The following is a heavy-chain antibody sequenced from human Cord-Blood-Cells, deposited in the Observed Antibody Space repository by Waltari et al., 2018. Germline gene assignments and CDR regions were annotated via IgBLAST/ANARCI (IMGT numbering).Heavy chain of an antibody. CDR3: ATLVVPAPL. D-gene: IGHD2-2*01. Sequence: EVQLVESGGGLVKPGGSLRLSCAASGFTCSSYSMNWVRHAQGKGVELVSAISSRSSYIYYADSVKGRFTISRDNAKNSVYLQMNRVRAEDTAVYYCATLVVPAPLWGQGTLVTVSS. CDR1: GFTCSSYS. CDR2: ISSRSSYI. V-gene: IGHV3-21*01. J-gene: IGHJ4*02.